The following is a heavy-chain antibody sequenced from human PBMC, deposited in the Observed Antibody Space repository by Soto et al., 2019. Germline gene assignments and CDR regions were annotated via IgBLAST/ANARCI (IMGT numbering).Heavy chain of an antibody. CDR2: IYHSGTT. J-gene: IGHJ4*02. CDR1: GVSITRGGYS. V-gene: IGHV4-30-2*01. CDR3: VRAPLGELSSYFEY. Sequence: QLQLQESGSGLVKPSQTLSLTCAVSGVSITRGGYSWSWIRQPPGKGLEWVGYIYHSGTTYYNPSLPSRLTISMDRSTNQFSLKLTSVPAAATAVYDCVRAPLGELSSYFEYWGQGTLVTVSS. D-gene: IGHD3-16*02.